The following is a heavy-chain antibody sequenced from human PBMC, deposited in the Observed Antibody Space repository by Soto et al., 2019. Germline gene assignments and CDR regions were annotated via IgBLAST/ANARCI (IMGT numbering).Heavy chain of an antibody. D-gene: IGHD3-10*01. CDR2: MNPNSGYT. J-gene: IGHJ1*01. CDR3: ARGRGHGTIQIAH. CDR1: GYTFTSYD. Sequence: QVQLVQSGAEVKKPGASVKVSCEASGYTFTSYDINWVRQATGQGPEWVGWMNPNSGYTGYAEKFEGRVTMTRNTSMNTAYMEINGLRSEDTAVYYCARGRGHGTIQIAHWGPGTLVTVSS. V-gene: IGHV1-8*01.